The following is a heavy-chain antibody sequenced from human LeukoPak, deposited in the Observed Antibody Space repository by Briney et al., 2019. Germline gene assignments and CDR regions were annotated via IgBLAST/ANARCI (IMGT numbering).Heavy chain of an antibody. CDR2: MNPNSGNT. Sequence: ASVKVSRKASGYTFTSYDINWVRQATGQGLEWMGWMNPNSGNTGYAQKFQGRVTITRNTSISTAYMELSSLRSEDTAVYYCAREWDHRNDSVAADDWYFDLWGRGTLVTVSS. V-gene: IGHV1-8*03. CDR3: AREWDHRNDSVAADDWYFDL. J-gene: IGHJ2*01. CDR1: GYTFTSYD. D-gene: IGHD6-19*01.